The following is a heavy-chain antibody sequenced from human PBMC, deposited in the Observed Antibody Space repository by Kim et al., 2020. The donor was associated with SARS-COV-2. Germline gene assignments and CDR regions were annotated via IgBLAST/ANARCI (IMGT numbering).Heavy chain of an antibody. CDR3: TTLNGLIDAFDI. J-gene: IGHJ3*02. CDR1: GFTFSNAW. V-gene: IGHV3-15*01. D-gene: IGHD4-17*01. Sequence: GGSLRLSCAASGFTFSNAWMSWVRQAPGKGLEWVGRIKSKTDGGTTDYAAPVKGRFTISRDDSKNTLYLQMNSLKTEDTAVYYCTTLNGLIDAFDIWGQGTMVTVSS. CDR2: IKSKTDGGTT.